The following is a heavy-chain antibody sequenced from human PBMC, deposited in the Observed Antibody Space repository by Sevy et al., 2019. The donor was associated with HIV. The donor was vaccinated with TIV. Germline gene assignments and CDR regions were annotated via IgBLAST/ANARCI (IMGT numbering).Heavy chain of an antibody. CDR3: AKFAGDFPHFDF. Sequence: GGSLRLSCAASGFTFSTYSMTWVRQAPRKGLEWVSAISDTGTSIYSTDSVVGRFTISRDNSKSTLVLHMNSLRAEDTALYYCAKFAGDFPHFDFWGLGTPVTVSS. V-gene: IGHV3-23*01. CDR2: ISDTGTSI. CDR1: GFTFSTYS. D-gene: IGHD7-27*01. J-gene: IGHJ4*02.